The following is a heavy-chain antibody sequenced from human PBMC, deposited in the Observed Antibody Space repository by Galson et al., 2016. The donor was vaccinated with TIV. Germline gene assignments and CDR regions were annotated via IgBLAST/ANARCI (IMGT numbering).Heavy chain of an antibody. D-gene: IGHD6-19*01. CDR1: GFSLGDYW. V-gene: IGHV3-7*01. J-gene: IGHJ4*02. CDR3: AREVGGKGSY. CDR2: IKQDGGEI. Sequence: SGAEVKKPGESLRLSCAASGFSLGDYWMHWVRQASGKGLEWVANIKQDGGEIYYVDSVRGRFIISRDNARNSLYLQMNSLRAEDTAVYYCAREVGGKGSYWGQGTLVTVSS.